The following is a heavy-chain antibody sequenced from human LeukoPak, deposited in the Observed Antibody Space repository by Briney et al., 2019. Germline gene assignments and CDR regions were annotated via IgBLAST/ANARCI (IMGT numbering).Heavy chain of an antibody. CDR2: IKSKADGETI. CDR3: STLTSRGLSDS. J-gene: IGHJ4*02. CDR1: GFTFTNAW. Sequence: TGGSLRLSCAASGFTFTNAWMNWVRQAPGKGLEWVGRIKSKADGETIDYAAPVKGRFTFSRDDSKNMLHLQMNSLKSEDTAVYYCSTLTSRGLSDSWGQGTLVTVSS. V-gene: IGHV3-15*07. D-gene: IGHD1-20*01.